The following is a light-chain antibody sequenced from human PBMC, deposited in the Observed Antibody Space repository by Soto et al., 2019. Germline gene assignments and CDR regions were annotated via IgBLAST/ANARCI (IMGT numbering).Light chain of an antibody. J-gene: IGLJ2*01. Sequence: QSALTQPASVSGSPGQSITTSCTGTSGDVGGYNYVSWYQQHPGKAPKLMIYDVSNRPSGVSNRFSGSKSGNTASLTISGLQAEDEADYYCSSYTSSSVVFGGGTQLTVL. CDR3: SSYTSSSVV. V-gene: IGLV2-14*01. CDR1: SGDVGGYNY. CDR2: DVS.